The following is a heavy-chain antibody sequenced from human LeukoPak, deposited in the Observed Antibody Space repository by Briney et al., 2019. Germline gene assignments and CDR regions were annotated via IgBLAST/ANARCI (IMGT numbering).Heavy chain of an antibody. J-gene: IGHJ5*02. CDR3: ATSYSNGWYGRVDWFDP. D-gene: IGHD6-19*01. Sequence: SETLSLTCTVSGGSISSYYWSWIRQPPGKGLEWIGYISYTGSTNYKPSLKSRVTISVDTSKNQFSLKLSSVTAADTAVYYCATSYSNGWYGRVDWFDPWGQGTLVTVSS. V-gene: IGHV4-59*08. CDR1: GGSISSYY. CDR2: ISYTGST.